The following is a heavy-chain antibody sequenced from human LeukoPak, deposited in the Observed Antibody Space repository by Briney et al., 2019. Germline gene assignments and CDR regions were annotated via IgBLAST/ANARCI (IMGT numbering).Heavy chain of an antibody. CDR2: INTAGDT. Sequence: GGSLRLSCAAPGFTFKSYDMHWVRQAAGEGPEWVSAINTAGDTYYQGSVKGRFTISRENAKNSLYLQMNSLRAGDTAVYYCASGGRGSSWFGNWGQGTLVTVSS. V-gene: IGHV3-13*01. D-gene: IGHD6-13*01. CDR3: ASGGRGSSWFGN. J-gene: IGHJ4*02. CDR1: GFTFKSYD.